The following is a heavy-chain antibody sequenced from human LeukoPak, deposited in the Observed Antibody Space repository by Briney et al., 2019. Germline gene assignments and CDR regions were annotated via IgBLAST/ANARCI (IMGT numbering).Heavy chain of an antibody. D-gene: IGHD3-10*01. Sequence: SETLSLTCTVSGGSISSSSYYWGWIRQPPGKGLEWIGSIYYSGSTYYNPSLKSRVTISVDTSKNQFSLKLSSVTAADTAVYYCARAPGGLDAFDIWGQGTMVTVSS. CDR2: IYYSGST. CDR3: ARAPGGLDAFDI. V-gene: IGHV4-39*07. J-gene: IGHJ3*02. CDR1: GGSISSSSYY.